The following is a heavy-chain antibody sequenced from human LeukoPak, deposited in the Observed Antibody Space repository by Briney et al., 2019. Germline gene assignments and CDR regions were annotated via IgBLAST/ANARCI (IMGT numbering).Heavy chain of an antibody. Sequence: GGSLRLSCAASGFTFGSTWMSWVRQAPGKGLEWVGNIQPDGSEGYPVDSVKGRFTISRDNSKNTLYLQMNSLRAEDTGVYYCAKDLSSGSRRAYWGQGTLVTVSS. J-gene: IGHJ4*02. CDR1: GFTFGSTW. CDR3: AKDLSSGSRRAY. V-gene: IGHV3-7*01. D-gene: IGHD6-19*01. CDR2: IQPDGSEG.